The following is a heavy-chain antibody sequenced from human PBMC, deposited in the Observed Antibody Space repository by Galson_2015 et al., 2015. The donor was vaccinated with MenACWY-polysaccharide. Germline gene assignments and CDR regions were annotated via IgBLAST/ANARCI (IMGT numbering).Heavy chain of an antibody. CDR2: IWDDGSRK. Sequence: SLRLSCAATRFTFSDYGMHWVRQAPGKGLEWVAFIWDDGSRKYYADSVKGRFAISRDNSDYILYLQMNNLRVADTAVYYCARVGRDHSGSYFHGGFDPWGQGTLVTVSS. D-gene: IGHD3-10*01. CDR3: ARVGRDHSGSYFHGGFDP. V-gene: IGHV3-33*01. J-gene: IGHJ5*02. CDR1: RFTFSDYG.